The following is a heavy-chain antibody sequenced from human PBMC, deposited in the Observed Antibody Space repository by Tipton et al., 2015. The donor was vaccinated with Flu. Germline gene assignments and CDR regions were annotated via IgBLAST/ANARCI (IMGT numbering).Heavy chain of an antibody. D-gene: IGHD2-2*02. J-gene: IGHJ4*02. CDR3: ARQDYTTSTCYIDY. CDR2: IYPDDSDT. Sequence: QLVQSGAEVKKPGESLKISCKGSGDSFISYWIGWVRQMPGKGLEWMGIIYPDDSDTRYSPSFQGQVTISADKSLNTAYLQWSSLKASDTAMYYCARQDYTTSTCYIDYWGQGTLVAVSS. CDR1: GDSFISYW. V-gene: IGHV5-51*01.